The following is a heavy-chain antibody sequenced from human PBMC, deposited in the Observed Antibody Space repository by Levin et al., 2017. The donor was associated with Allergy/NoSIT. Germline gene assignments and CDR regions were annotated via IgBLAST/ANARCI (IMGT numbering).Heavy chain of an antibody. CDR3: ASQILTTLDY. J-gene: IGHJ4*02. CDR1: GYSFTTYW. Sequence: GESLNISCKASGYSFTTYWIGWVRQMPGKGLEWMGVISPGDSETRYSPSFRGQVSISADKSISTAYLQWRSLKTSDTAMYYCASQILTTLDYWGQGTLVTVSS. V-gene: IGHV5-51*01. CDR2: ISPGDSET. D-gene: IGHD4-11*01.